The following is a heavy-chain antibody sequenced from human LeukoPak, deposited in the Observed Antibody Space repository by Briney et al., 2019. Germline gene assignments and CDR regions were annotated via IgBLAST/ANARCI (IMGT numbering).Heavy chain of an antibody. CDR3: ARGEPSPDSTDLDY. CDR1: GFTVSSNS. V-gene: IGHV3-66*01. Sequence: GGSLRLSCAASGFTVSSNSMTWVRQAPGKGLEWVSVIYSGGSAYYADSVKGRFTISRDKNTLYLQMNSLRADDSAVYYCARGEPSPDSTDLDYWGQGTLVTVSS. D-gene: IGHD2/OR15-2a*01. J-gene: IGHJ4*02. CDR2: IYSGGSA.